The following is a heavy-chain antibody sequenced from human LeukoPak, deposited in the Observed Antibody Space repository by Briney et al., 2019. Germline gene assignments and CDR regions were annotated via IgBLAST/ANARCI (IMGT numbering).Heavy chain of an antibody. Sequence: SQTLSLTCTVSGGSISNGSYYWSWIRQPAGKGLEWIGRIYTSGSTNYNPSLKSRVTISVDTSKNQFSLKLSSVTAADTAVYYCARGLYGDYVFDYWGQGTLVTVSS. CDR3: ARGLYGDYVFDY. CDR2: IYTSGST. J-gene: IGHJ4*02. D-gene: IGHD4-17*01. V-gene: IGHV4-61*02. CDR1: GGSISNGSYY.